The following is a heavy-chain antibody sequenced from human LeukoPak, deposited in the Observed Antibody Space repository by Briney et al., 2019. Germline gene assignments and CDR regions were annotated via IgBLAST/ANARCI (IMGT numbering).Heavy chain of an antibody. J-gene: IGHJ4*02. Sequence: GGSLRFSCAASGFTFSSYAMHWVRQAPGKGLEWVAVISYDGSNKYYADSVKGRFTISRDNSKNTLYLQMNSLRAEDTAVYYCARAYSSSLGAFDYWGQGTLVTVSS. V-gene: IGHV3-30*04. CDR2: ISYDGSNK. CDR1: GFTFSSYA. D-gene: IGHD6-6*01. CDR3: ARAYSSSLGAFDY.